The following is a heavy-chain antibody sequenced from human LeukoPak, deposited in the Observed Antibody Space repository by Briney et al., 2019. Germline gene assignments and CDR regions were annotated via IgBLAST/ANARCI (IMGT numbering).Heavy chain of an antibody. CDR1: GFTFSSYA. J-gene: IGHJ4*02. D-gene: IGHD2-15*01. Sequence: GGSLRLSCAASGFTFSSYAMNWVRQAPGRGLEWVSAISGNGGSTYYANSVKGRFTISRDNSKNTLYLQMNGLRAEDTAVYYCAKDGGGSWGYFDYWGQGTLVTVSS. CDR3: AKDGGGSWGYFDY. CDR2: ISGNGGST. V-gene: IGHV3-23*01.